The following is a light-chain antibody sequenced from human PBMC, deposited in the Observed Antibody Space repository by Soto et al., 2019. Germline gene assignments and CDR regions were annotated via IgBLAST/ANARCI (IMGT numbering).Light chain of an antibody. CDR2: EVF. J-gene: IGLJ2*01. Sequence: QSVLTQPPSTSGSPGQSVTISCTGTSSDVGSCDYVSWYQQRRGKAPKLVIYEVFKRPSGVPDRFSGAKSGNTASLTVSGLQAEDEADYYCTSCTSNYDLIFGGGTQLTVL. CDR1: SSDVGSCDY. V-gene: IGLV2-8*01. CDR3: TSCTSNYDLI.